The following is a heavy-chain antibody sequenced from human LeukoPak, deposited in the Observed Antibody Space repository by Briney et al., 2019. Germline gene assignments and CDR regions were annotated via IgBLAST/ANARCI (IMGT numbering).Heavy chain of an antibody. D-gene: IGHD3-22*01. CDR1: GGTFSSYA. V-gene: IGHV1-69*04. Sequence: SVKVSCKASGGTFSSYAISWVRQAPGQGLEWMGRIIPILGIANYAQKFQGRVTITADKSTSTAYMKLSSLRSEDTAVYYCAREYTHYDSSGYNHIDDYWGQGTLVTVSS. J-gene: IGHJ4*02. CDR2: IIPILGIA. CDR3: AREYTHYDSSGYNHIDDY.